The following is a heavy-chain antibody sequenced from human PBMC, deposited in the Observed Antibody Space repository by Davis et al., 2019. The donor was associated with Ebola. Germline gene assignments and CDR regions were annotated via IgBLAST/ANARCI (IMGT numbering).Heavy chain of an antibody. D-gene: IGHD4-23*01. V-gene: IGHV3-23*01. CDR3: AKELTTVVTWGGYY. CDR1: GFTFSSYA. Sequence: GESLKISCAASGFTFSSYAMSWVRQAPGKGLEWVSAISGSGGSTYYADSVKGRFTISRDNSKNTLSLQMNSLRAEDTAVYYCAKELTTVVTWGGYYWGQGTLVTVSS. CDR2: ISGSGGST. J-gene: IGHJ4*02.